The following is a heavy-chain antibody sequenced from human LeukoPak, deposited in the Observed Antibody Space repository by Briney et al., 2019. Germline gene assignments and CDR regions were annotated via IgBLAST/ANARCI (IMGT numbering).Heavy chain of an antibody. D-gene: IGHD3-3*01. CDR1: GGSISSGSYY. J-gene: IGHJ4*02. Sequence: MPSQTLSLTCTVSGGSISSGSYYWSWIRQPAGKGLEWIGRIYTSGSTNYNPSLKSRVTISVDTSKNQFSLKLSSVTAADTAVYYCARGPITIFGVVVLYYIDYWGQGTLVTVSS. CDR3: ARGPITIFGVVVLYYIDY. CDR2: IYTSGST. V-gene: IGHV4-61*02.